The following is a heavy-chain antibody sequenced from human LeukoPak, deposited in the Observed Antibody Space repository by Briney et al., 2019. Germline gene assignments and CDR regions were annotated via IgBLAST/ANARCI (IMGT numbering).Heavy chain of an antibody. J-gene: IGHJ4*02. Sequence: SQTLSLTCTVSGGSISSGSYYWSWIRQPAGKGLEWIGRIYTSGSTNYNPSLKSRVTISVDTSKNQFSLKLSSVTAADTAVYYCARGYGDFRVEGRYFYSWGQGTLVTVSS. D-gene: IGHD4-17*01. CDR1: GGSISSGSYY. V-gene: IGHV4-61*02. CDR2: IYTSGST. CDR3: ARGYGDFRVEGRYFYS.